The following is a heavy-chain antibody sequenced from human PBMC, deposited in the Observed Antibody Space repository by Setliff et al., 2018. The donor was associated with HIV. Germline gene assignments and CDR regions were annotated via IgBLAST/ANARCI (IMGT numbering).Heavy chain of an antibody. D-gene: IGHD1-26*01. CDR1: GFTVTGGGVG. Sequence: SGPTLVNPTQTVTLTCTFSGFTVTGGGVGVGWIRQPPGKGLEWLALIYWDDDKRYSPSLKTRLTITRLTITKDTSKNQVVLTMTNMDPVDTATYYCGHSSGSYLGYFQHWGQGTLVTVSS. CDR2: IYWDDDK. CDR3: GHSSGSYLGYFQH. J-gene: IGHJ1*01. V-gene: IGHV2-5*02.